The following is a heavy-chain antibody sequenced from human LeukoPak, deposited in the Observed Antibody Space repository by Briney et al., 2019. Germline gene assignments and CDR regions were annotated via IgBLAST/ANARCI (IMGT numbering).Heavy chain of an antibody. Sequence: GGSLRLSCAASGFTFSSYAMSWVRQAPVKGLEWVSAISGSGGSTKYADSVKGRFTISRDNSKNTLYLQMNSLRADDTAVYYCAKMVREFYTISYYFDYWGQGTLVTVSS. CDR3: AKMVREFYTISYYFDY. V-gene: IGHV3-23*01. CDR1: GFTFSSYA. J-gene: IGHJ4*02. CDR2: ISGSGGST. D-gene: IGHD2-8*01.